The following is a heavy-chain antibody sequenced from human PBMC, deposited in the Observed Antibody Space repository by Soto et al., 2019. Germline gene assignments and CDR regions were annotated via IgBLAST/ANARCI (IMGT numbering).Heavy chain of an antibody. CDR2: IDGDESAT. CDR1: GFTLSRYW. CDR3: VRDSHGDY. V-gene: IGHV3-74*01. J-gene: IGHJ4*02. Sequence: EVQLVESGGGLVQPGGSLRLSCAASGFTLSRYWMQWVRQAPGKGLEWVSRIDGDESATNYADSVKGRFTISRDNAKNTLHLQMNSLRAEDTAVYYCVRDSHGDYWGQGTLVTASS.